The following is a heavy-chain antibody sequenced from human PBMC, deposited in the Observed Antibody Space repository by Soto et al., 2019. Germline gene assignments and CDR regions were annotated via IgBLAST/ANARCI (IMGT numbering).Heavy chain of an antibody. D-gene: IGHD3-10*01. Sequence: TLSLTCNVSGGPIKTGDYYWNWIRQPPGKGLEWIGYVFYSGATNYSPSLKSRAAISMDTSKNQFSLSLTSVTAADTAVYYCARAGFSYGHLLFWGQGIRVTVSS. V-gene: IGHV4-30-4*01. CDR3: ARAGFSYGHLLF. CDR2: VFYSGAT. CDR1: GGPIKTGDYY. J-gene: IGHJ4*02.